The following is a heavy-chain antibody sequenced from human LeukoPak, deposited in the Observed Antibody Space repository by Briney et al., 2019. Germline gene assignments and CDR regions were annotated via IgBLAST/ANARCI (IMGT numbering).Heavy chain of an antibody. CDR1: GGTFSSYT. V-gene: IGHV1-69*02. CDR2: IIPILGIA. CDR3: ASEYDFWSGRPNWFDP. D-gene: IGHD3-3*01. J-gene: IGHJ5*01. Sequence: SVKVSCKASGGTFSSYTISWVRQAPGQGLEWMGRIIPILGIANYAQKFQGRVTITADKSTSTAYMELSSLRSEDTAVYYCASEYDFWSGRPNWFDPWGKGTLVTVSS.